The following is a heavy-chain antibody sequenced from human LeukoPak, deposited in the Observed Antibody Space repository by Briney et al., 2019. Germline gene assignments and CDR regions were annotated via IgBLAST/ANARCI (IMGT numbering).Heavy chain of an antibody. V-gene: IGHV3-74*01. D-gene: IGHD3-10*01. Sequence: GGSLRLSCAASGFTFSSYWMHWVRQAPGKGLVWVSRINSDGSSTNYADSVKGRFTISRDNAKNTLYLQMNSLRAEDTAVYYCARGTPWGFGKFDYWGQGTLVTVSS. CDR3: ARGTPWGFGKFDY. CDR2: INSDGSST. CDR1: GFTFSSYW. J-gene: IGHJ4*02.